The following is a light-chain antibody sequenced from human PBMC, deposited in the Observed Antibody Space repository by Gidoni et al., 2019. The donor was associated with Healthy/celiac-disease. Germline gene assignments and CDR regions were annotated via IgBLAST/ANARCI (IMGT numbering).Light chain of an antibody. CDR2: GAS. CDR3: QQYGSSPLT. Sequence: EIVFTQSPGTLSLSPGDRATLSCRASQSVSSSYLAWYQQKPGQAPRLLIYGASSRATGIPDRFSGSGSGTDFTLTISRLEPEDFAVYYCQQYGSSPLTFGQGTKLEIK. CDR1: QSVSSSY. J-gene: IGKJ2*01. V-gene: IGKV3-20*01.